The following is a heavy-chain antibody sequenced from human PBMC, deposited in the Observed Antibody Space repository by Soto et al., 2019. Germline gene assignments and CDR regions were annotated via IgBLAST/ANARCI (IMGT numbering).Heavy chain of an antibody. CDR3: ARDHLYGMDV. V-gene: IGHV3-33*01. J-gene: IGHJ6*02. Sequence: GGSLRLSCAASGFTFSSYNMHWVRQAPGKGLEWVAIIYYDGSNKYYADSVKGRFTISRDNSENTLYLQMNSLRAEDTAVYYCARDHLYGMDVWGQGTTVTVSS. CDR2: IYYDGSNK. CDR1: GFTFSSYN. D-gene: IGHD3-3*02.